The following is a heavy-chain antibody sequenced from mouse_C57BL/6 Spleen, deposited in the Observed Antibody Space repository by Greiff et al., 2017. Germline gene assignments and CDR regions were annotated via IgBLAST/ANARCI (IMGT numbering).Heavy chain of an antibody. CDR2: IHPNSGST. J-gene: IGHJ3*01. Sequence: QVQLQQPGAELVKPGASVKLSCKASGYTFTSYWMHWVKQRPGQGLEWIGMIHPNSGSTNYNEKFKSKATLTVDKSSSTAYMQLSSLTSEDSAVXYCARSLYYYGSSFAYWGQGTLVTVSA. CDR1: GYTFTSYW. V-gene: IGHV1-64*01. CDR3: ARSLYYYGSSFAY. D-gene: IGHD1-1*01.